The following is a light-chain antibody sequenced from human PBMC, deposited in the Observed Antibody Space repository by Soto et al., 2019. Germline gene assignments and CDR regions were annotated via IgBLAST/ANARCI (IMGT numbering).Light chain of an antibody. J-gene: IGKJ3*01. V-gene: IGKV1-39*01. CDR2: AAS. CDR3: QQSYSTPS. Sequence: DIQMTQSPSSLSASVGDRVTITCRASQTLSSYLNWYQQNPGKAPKLLIYAASSLQSGVPSRFSGSGSGTDFTLTISSLQPEDFATYYCQQSYSTPSFGPGTKVDIK. CDR1: QTLSSY.